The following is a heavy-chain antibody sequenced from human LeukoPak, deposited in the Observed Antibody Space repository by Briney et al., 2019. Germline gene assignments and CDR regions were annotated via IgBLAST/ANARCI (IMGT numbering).Heavy chain of an antibody. D-gene: IGHD5-12*01. Sequence: GGSLRLSGVVSGFIVSSNYMSWVRQAPGKGLEWVSIIYSSGSTYYPDSVKGRFTISRDNSKNTLYLQMKSLRAEDTAVYYCAKGGGYEAQYYDYCLDVWGKGTTVTISS. CDR1: GFIVSSNY. CDR2: IYSSGST. CDR3: AKGGGYEAQYYDYCLDV. V-gene: IGHV3-66*02. J-gene: IGHJ6*03.